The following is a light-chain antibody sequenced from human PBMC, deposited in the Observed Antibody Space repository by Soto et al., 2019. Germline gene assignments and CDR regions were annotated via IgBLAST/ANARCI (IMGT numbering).Light chain of an antibody. CDR3: QKYNRAPLA. Sequence: DIQMTQSPSSLSASVGDTVTITCRATQVIANYLAWYQQKPGKVPKLLIYEASTLHSGVPSRFSGGASGTNFNLTISSLQAEDVATYDCQKYNRAPLAFGPGTKVDLK. CDR2: EAS. CDR1: QVIANY. V-gene: IGKV1-27*01. J-gene: IGKJ3*01.